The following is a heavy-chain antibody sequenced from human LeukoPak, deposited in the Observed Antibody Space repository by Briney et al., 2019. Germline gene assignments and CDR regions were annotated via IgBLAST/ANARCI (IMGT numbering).Heavy chain of an antibody. CDR3: ARRRDYGDRYFDY. CDR2: IYYSGST. J-gene: IGHJ4*02. D-gene: IGHD4-17*01. CDR1: GGSISSSSYY. Sequence: SETLSLTCTVSGGSISSSSYYWGWIRQPPGKGLEWIGSIYYSGSTYYNPSLKSRVTISVDTSKNQFSLKLSSVTAADTAVYYCARRRDYGDRYFDYWGQGTLVTVSS. V-gene: IGHV4-39*01.